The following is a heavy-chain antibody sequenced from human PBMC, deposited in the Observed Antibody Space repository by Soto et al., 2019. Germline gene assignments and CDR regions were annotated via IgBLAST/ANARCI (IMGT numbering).Heavy chain of an antibody. CDR1: GGTFSSYA. CDR2: IIPIFGTA. V-gene: IGHV1-69*06. D-gene: IGHD2-21*02. Sequence: QVQLVQSGAEVKKPGSSVKVSCKASGGTFSSYAISWVRQAPGQGLEWMGGIIPIFGTANYAQKFQGRVTITADKSTSTAYMELRSLRSDDTAVYYCARFGWGTVVTPDDYWGQGTMVTVTS. J-gene: IGHJ4*02. CDR3: ARFGWGTVVTPDDY.